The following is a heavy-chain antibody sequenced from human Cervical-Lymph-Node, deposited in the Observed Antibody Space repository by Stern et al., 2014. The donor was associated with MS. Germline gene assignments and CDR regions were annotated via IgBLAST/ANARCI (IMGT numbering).Heavy chain of an antibody. CDR3: ARKNGMDV. CDR1: GYNFNDYF. Sequence: QVQLVQSGAEVKSPGASLKVSCKTSGYNFNDYFTHWVRQVPGQGLEWMGRVDPTSGATNYAQKFQGRVAMTRDTSITTAYMELSRLTSDDTAMYYCARKNGMDVWGQGTAVTVS. V-gene: IGHV1-2*06. CDR2: VDPTSGAT. J-gene: IGHJ6*02.